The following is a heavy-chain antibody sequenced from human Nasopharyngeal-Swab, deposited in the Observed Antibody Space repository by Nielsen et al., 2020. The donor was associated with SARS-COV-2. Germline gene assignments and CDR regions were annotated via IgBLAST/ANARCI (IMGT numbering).Heavy chain of an antibody. V-gene: IGHV1-2*04. D-gene: IGHD3-3*01. Sequence: ASVKVSCKASGYTFTGYYMHWVRQATGQGLEWMGWINPNSGGTNYAQKFQGWVTMTRDTSISTAYMELSRLRSEDTAVYYCATPAPRQNLRFLEWWHWDQKYYFDYWGQGTLVTVSS. CDR1: GYTFTGYY. J-gene: IGHJ4*02. CDR2: INPNSGGT. CDR3: ATPAPRQNLRFLEWWHWDQKYYFDY.